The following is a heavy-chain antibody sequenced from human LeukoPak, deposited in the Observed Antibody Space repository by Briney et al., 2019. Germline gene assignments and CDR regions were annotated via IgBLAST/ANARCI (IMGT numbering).Heavy chain of an antibody. CDR1: GYTFTSYG. CDR3: ARVVPAARSSGPPDY. D-gene: IGHD2-2*01. Sequence: ASVTVSCKASGYTFTSYGISWVRQAPGQGLEWMGWISAYNGNTNYAQKLQGRVTMTTDTSTSTAYMELRSLRSDDTAVYYCARVVPAARSSGPPDYWGQGTLVTVSS. J-gene: IGHJ4*02. V-gene: IGHV1-18*04. CDR2: ISAYNGNT.